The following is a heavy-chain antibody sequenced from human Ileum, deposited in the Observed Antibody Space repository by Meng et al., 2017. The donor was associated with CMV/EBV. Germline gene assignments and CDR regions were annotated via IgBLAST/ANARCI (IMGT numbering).Heavy chain of an antibody. Sequence: GGSLRLSCAASGFSFSNSGMHWFRQAPGKGLMWVSRMNSDGTTINYADSVRGRFTISRDNAKNTLYLQMNGLRDEDTAGYYCARAGNYYFGNWGQGTLVTVSS. CDR3: ARAGNYYFGN. CDR1: GFSFSNSG. V-gene: IGHV3-74*01. J-gene: IGHJ4*02. D-gene: IGHD1-14*01. CDR2: MNSDGTTI.